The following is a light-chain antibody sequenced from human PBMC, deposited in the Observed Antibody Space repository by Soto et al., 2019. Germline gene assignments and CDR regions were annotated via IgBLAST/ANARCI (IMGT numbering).Light chain of an antibody. J-gene: IGKJ1*01. CDR1: QSVSRK. V-gene: IGKV3D-15*01. CDR3: LQYDDWRT. CDR2: GTS. Sequence: EIVMTQSPVTLSVSPRERATLSCRASQSVSRKLAWYQQKPGQTPRLLIYGTSTRATGIPARFSGSGSGTEFTLTISSLQSEDFAVYYCLQYDDWRTFGQGTQVE.